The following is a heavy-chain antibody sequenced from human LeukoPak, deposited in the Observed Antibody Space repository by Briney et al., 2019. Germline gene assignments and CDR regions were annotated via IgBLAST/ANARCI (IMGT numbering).Heavy chain of an antibody. CDR1: GFTFSRFR. CDR3: ASSWGSAIDF. V-gene: IGHV3-7*01. J-gene: IGHJ4*02. D-gene: IGHD3-16*01. Sequence: GGSLRLSCAASGFTFSRFRMSWVRQPPRKGLEWVANINQDGSEIYYVDSVKGRFTVSTDNAKNSLYLQMTSLRAEDTAVYYCASSWGSAIDFWGQGTLVTVSS. CDR2: INQDGSEI.